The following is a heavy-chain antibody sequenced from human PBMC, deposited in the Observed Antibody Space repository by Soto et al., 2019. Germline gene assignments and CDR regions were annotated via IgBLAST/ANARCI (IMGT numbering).Heavy chain of an antibody. D-gene: IGHD3-3*01. J-gene: IGHJ6*02. CDR1: GGTFSSYA. V-gene: IGHV1-69*13. CDR3: AGPAEVFGVVIIPPAYYYRMDV. CDR2: IIPIFGTA. Sequence: SVKVSCKASGGTFSSYAISWVRQAPGQGLEWMGGIIPIFGTANYAQKFQGRVTITADESTITAYMELSSLLSEDTAVYYCAGPAEVFGVVIIPPAYYYRMDVLGQGTTVPVSS.